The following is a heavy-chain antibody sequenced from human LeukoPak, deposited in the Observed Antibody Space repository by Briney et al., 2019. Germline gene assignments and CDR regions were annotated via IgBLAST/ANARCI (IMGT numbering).Heavy chain of an antibody. V-gene: IGHV4-4*07. D-gene: IGHD3-3*01. J-gene: IGHJ4*02. CDR2: IYTSGST. CDR3: ATHHKTRPKYYDFWSGYYSPPSYFDY. Sequence: SETLSLTCTVSGGSISSYYWSWIRQPAGKGLEWIGRIYTSGSTNHNASLKSRVTMSVDTSKNQFSLKLSSVTAADTAVYYCATHHKTRPKYYDFWSGYYSPPSYFDYWGQGTLVTVSS. CDR1: GGSISSYY.